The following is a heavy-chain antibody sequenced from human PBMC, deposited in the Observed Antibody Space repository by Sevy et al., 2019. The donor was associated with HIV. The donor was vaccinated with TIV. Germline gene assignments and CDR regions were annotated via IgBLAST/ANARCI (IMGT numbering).Heavy chain of an antibody. V-gene: IGHV4-30-4*01. J-gene: IGHJ5*02. D-gene: IGHD2-2*01. CDR3: ARDRRNCISTSCPTYSWFDP. CDR2: IYYSGST. Sequence: SETLSLTCTVSGGSISSGDYYWSWIRQPPGKGLEWIGYIYYSGSTYYNPSLKSRVTISVDTSKNQFSLKLSSVTAADTAVYYCARDRRNCISTSCPTYSWFDPWGQGTLVTVSS. CDR1: GGSISSGDYY.